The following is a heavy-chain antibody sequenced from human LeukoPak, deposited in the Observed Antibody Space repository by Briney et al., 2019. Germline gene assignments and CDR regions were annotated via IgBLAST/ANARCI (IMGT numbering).Heavy chain of an antibody. V-gene: IGHV4-34*01. CDR2: INHSGST. D-gene: IGHD2-15*01. CDR1: GGSFSGYY. Sequence: SETLSLTCAVYGGSFSGYYWSWIRQPPGKGLEWIGEINHSGSTNYNPSLKSRVTISVDTSKNQFSLKLSSVTAADTAVYYCATHLGYCSGGTCYFDYWGQGTLVTVSS. CDR3: ATHLGYCSGGTCYFDY. J-gene: IGHJ4*02.